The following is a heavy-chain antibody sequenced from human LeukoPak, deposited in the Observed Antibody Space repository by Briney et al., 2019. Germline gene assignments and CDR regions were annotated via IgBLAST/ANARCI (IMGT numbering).Heavy chain of an antibody. CDR3: ASTNYYDSSGYGY. J-gene: IGHJ4*02. V-gene: IGHV3-7*03. Sequence: GGSLRLSCAASGFSFSSYWMSWVRQAPGKGLEWVANIKQDGSERYYVDSVKGRFTISRDNAKNSLYLQMNSLRAEDAAVYYCASTNYYDSSGYGYWGQGTLVTVSS. CDR2: IKQDGSER. D-gene: IGHD3-22*01. CDR1: GFSFSSYW.